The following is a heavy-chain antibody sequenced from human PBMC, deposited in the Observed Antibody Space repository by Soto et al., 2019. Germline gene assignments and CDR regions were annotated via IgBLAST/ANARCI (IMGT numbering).Heavy chain of an antibody. V-gene: IGHV3-23*01. Sequence: GVLRLSCAASGFTFSNHAMSWVRQAPGKGLEWVSGIGGSGRNTYYADSVKGRFTISRDNSQNTLFLQMNSLRAEDTAEYYCARVLRYFDTPYGMDVWGQGTTVTVSS. CDR2: IGGSGRNT. CDR1: GFTFSNHA. CDR3: ARVLRYFDTPYGMDV. J-gene: IGHJ6*02. D-gene: IGHD3-9*01.